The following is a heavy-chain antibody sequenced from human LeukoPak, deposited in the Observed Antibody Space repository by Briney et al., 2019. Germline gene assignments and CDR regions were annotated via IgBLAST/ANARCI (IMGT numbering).Heavy chain of an antibody. D-gene: IGHD2-15*01. CDR2: IIPIFGTA. CDR1: GGTFSSYA. Sequence: SVKVSCKASGGTFSSYAISWVRQAPGQGLEWMGGIIPIFGTANYAQKFQGRVTITTDESTSTAYMELSSLRSEDTAVYYCARDSIVVVVAASRDAFDIWGQGTMVTVSS. V-gene: IGHV1-69*05. CDR3: ARDSIVVVVAASRDAFDI. J-gene: IGHJ3*02.